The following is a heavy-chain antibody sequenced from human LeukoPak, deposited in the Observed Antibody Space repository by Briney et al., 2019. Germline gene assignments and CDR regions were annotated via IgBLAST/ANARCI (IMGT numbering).Heavy chain of an antibody. V-gene: IGHV3-30*02. Sequence: PGGSLRLSCAASGFTFSSYGMHWVRQAPGKGLEWVAFIRYDGSNKYYADSVKGRFTISRDNSKNTLYLQVSSLRVEDTAVYYCAKEGHLVGVTYYFDYWGQGTLVTVSS. CDR2: IRYDGSNK. CDR3: AKEGHLVGVTYYFDY. CDR1: GFTFSSYG. D-gene: IGHD3-10*01. J-gene: IGHJ4*02.